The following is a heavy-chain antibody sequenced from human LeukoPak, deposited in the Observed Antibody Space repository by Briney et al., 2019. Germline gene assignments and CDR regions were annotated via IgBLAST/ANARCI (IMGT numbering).Heavy chain of an antibody. CDR3: AAAGNYYDSSGLIRVDAFDI. J-gene: IGHJ3*02. V-gene: IGHV1-58*02. D-gene: IGHD3-22*01. CDR1: GFTFTSSA. Sequence: VKVSCKASGFTFTSSAMQWVRQARGQRLEWIGWIVVGSGNTNYEQKFQERVTITRDMSTSTAYMELSSLRSEDTAVYYCAAAGNYYDSSGLIRVDAFDIWGQGTMVTVSS. CDR2: IVVGSGNT.